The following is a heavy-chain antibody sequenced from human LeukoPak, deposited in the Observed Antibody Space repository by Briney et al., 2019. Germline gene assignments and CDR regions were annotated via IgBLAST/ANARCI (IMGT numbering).Heavy chain of an antibody. CDR2: IWYEGSNK. CDR1: GFTFSSYG. CDR3: ARDSLLKWFGELAPNWFDP. V-gene: IGHV3-33*01. Sequence: GRSLRLSCAASGFTFSSYGMHWVRQAPGKGLEWVAVIWYEGSNKYYADSGKGRFSISRDNSKNTLYMQMNSLRAEDTAVYYCARDSLLKWFGELAPNWFDPWGQGTLVTVSS. J-gene: IGHJ5*02. D-gene: IGHD3-10*01.